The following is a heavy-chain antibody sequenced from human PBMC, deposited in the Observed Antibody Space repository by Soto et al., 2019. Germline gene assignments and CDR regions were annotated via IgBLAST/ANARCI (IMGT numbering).Heavy chain of an antibody. Sequence: EVQLVESGGGLVQPGGSLRLSCETSGFTFSNYWMTWVRQAPEKGLEWVANIKKDGSKTNFVDSVKGRFTISRDNAKNSLYLQMDSLRVEDTAIYYCVKEIASAQWGQGTLVTVSS. CDR3: VKEIASAQ. CDR1: GFTFSNYW. J-gene: IGHJ4*02. V-gene: IGHV3-7*01. D-gene: IGHD6-25*01. CDR2: IKKDGSKT.